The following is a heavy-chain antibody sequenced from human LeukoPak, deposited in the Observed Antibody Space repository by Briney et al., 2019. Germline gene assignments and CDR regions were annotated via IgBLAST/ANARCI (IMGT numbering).Heavy chain of an antibody. J-gene: IGHJ4*02. Sequence: PSETLSLTCTVSGGSISSNYWSWIRQPPGKGLEWIGYIHYSGSSNYNPSLKSRVATSVDTSKNQFSLNLTSVTAADSAVYYCARGGIFHFDYWGQGTLVTVSS. D-gene: IGHD2-15*01. CDR2: IHYSGSS. CDR1: GGSISSNY. CDR3: ARGGIFHFDY. V-gene: IGHV4-59*01.